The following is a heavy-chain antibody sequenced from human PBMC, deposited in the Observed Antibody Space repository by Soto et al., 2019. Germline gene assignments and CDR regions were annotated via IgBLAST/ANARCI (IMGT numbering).Heavy chain of an antibody. J-gene: IGHJ4*02. CDR1: GFTFGDYA. D-gene: IGHD5-12*01. Sequence: GGSLRLSCTASGFTFGDYAINWVRQVPGQGLEWLGFIRNDIYDETTEYAASVKGRIIISRDDSKSMAYLQMDSLKTEDTAVYYCTRGRDGYNPYYFLYWGQGAVVTVAS. CDR2: IRNDIYDETT. CDR3: TRGRDGYNPYYFLY. V-gene: IGHV3-49*04.